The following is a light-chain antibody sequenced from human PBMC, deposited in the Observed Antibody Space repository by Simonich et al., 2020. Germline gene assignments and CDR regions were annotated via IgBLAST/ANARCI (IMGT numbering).Light chain of an antibody. V-gene: IGLV1-40*01. CDR2: GKR. J-gene: IGLJ7*01. CDR3: QSYDSSLSGAV. Sequence: QSVLTQPPSVSGAPGPRVTISCTGSSSNIGAGYDVHWYQQLPGTAPKLLIYGKRNLPSGVPYRCVGSKSGTSASLAITGLQAEDEADYSCQSYDSSLSGAVFGGGTQLTVL. CDR1: SSNIGAGYD.